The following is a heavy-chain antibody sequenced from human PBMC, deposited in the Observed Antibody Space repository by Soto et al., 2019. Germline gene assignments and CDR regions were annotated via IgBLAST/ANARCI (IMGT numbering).Heavy chain of an antibody. CDR3: AGVSVGVATCFNY. CDR2: INPNGGST. J-gene: IGHJ4*02. V-gene: IGHV1-46*03. CDR1: GYSFTNYY. Sequence: QVQLVQSGAEVKKPGASVKVSCKASGYSFTNYYIHWVRQAPGQGLEWMGMINPNGGSTTYAQKVRGRVTMARDTSTSTLYMEVSSLTSEAAAVYFCAGVSVGVATCFNYWGQGTPVTVSS. D-gene: IGHD1-26*01.